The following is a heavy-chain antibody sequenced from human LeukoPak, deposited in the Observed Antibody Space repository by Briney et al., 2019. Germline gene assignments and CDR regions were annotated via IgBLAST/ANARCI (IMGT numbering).Heavy chain of an antibody. J-gene: IGHJ4*02. CDR1: GGSISSSSYY. V-gene: IGHV4-39*07. CDR2: IYYSGST. Sequence: SETLSLTCTVSGGSISSSSYYWGWIRQPPGKGLEWIGSIYYSGSTNYNPSLKSRVTISVDTSKNQFSLKLSSVTAADTAVYYCARRPAYYDYVWGSYRSYYFDYWGQGTLVTVSS. D-gene: IGHD3-16*02. CDR3: ARRPAYYDYVWGSYRSYYFDY.